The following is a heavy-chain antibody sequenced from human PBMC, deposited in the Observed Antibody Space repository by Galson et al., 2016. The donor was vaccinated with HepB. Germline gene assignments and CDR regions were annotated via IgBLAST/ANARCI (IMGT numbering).Heavy chain of an antibody. CDR2: IRGSSKDYAT. CDR1: GFTFSDST. V-gene: IGHV3-73*01. CDR3: TRQGPTMRDDFDF. J-gene: IGHJ4*02. Sequence: SLRLSCAASGFTFSDSTMHWVRQASGKGLEWVGRIRGSSKDYATAYGAPVQGRFTISRDDSKNTAYLHMNSLKTEDTGTYYCTRQGPTMRDDFDFWGQGTLVTVSS.